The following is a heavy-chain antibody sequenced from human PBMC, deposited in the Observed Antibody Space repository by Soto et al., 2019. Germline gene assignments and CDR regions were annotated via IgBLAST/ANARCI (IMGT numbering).Heavy chain of an antibody. Sequence: GGSLRLSCAASGFTFSSYAMSWVRQAPGKGLEWVSAISGSGGSTYYADSVKGRFTISRDNSKNTLYLQMNSLRAEDTAVYYCAKDRGGPGYSSDLFDPWGQGTLVTVSA. V-gene: IGHV3-23*01. CDR1: GFTFSSYA. D-gene: IGHD6-19*01. CDR2: ISGSGGST. J-gene: IGHJ5*02. CDR3: AKDRGGPGYSSDLFDP.